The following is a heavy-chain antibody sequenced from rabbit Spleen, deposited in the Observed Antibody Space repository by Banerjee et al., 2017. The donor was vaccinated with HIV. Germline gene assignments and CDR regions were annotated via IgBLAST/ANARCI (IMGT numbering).Heavy chain of an antibody. CDR3: ARETSSGWGVVSYYFNL. D-gene: IGHD4-1*01. J-gene: IGHJ4*01. Sequence: QEQLVESGGGLVQPEGSLTLTCTASGFSFSSSHYMCWVRQAPGKGLEWIACIYAGSSGNTYYASWAKGRFTISKTSSTTVTLQMTSLTAADTATYFCARETSSGWGVVSYYFNLWGPGTLVTVS. V-gene: IGHV1S45*01. CDR2: IYAGSSGNT. CDR1: GFSFSSSHY.